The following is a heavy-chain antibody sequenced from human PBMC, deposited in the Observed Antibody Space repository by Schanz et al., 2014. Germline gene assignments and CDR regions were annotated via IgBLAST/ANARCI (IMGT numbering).Heavy chain of an antibody. CDR3: ARDSGSHYLVDY. CDR1: GFTFNTYL. J-gene: IGHJ4*02. Sequence: VRVVESGGDLVLPGGSLRLSCDGSGFTFNTYLMGWVRQVPGKGLEWVSYISRSSSTIYYEDSVRGRFTISRDNAKNSLYLQMNSLRAEDAAVYYCARDSGSHYLVDYWGQGTLVTVSS. CDR2: ISRSSSTI. V-gene: IGHV3-48*01. D-gene: IGHD1-26*01.